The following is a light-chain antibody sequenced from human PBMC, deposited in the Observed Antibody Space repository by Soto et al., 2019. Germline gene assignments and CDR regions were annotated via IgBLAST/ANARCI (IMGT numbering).Light chain of an antibody. J-gene: IGKJ4*01. CDR3: QQYNNWPPL. CDR1: QSVSSN. Sequence: EIVMTQSPATLSVSPGERATLSCRASQSVSSNLAWYQQKPAQAPRLLIYGASTRATGIPARFSGSGSGTEFTLTISSLQSEDFAVYYCQQYNNWPPLFGGGTKVEIK. V-gene: IGKV3-15*01. CDR2: GAS.